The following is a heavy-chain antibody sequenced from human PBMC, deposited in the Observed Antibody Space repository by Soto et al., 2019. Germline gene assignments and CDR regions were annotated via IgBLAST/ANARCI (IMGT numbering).Heavy chain of an antibody. CDR1: GFTFTNYV. V-gene: IGHV3-23*01. CDR3: AKDFYRDAYTTGFFDY. CDR2: ISGSGTIT. D-gene: IGHD4-4*01. Sequence: GGSLRLSCAASGFTFTNYVMTWVRQAPGKGLEWVSSISGSGTITYYADSVKGRFTISRDNSKNTLSLQMNSLRAEDTAVYYCAKDFYRDAYTTGFFDYWGQGTLVTVSS. J-gene: IGHJ4*02.